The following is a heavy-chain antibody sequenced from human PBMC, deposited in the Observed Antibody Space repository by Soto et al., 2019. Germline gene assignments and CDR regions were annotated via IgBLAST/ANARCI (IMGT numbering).Heavy chain of an antibody. J-gene: IGHJ3*02. D-gene: IGHD2-15*01. V-gene: IGHV1-69*02. CDR3: ARPLGGVVAATGWAFDI. CDR1: GGTFSSYT. Sequence: GASVKVSCKASGGTFSSYTISWVRQAPGQGLEWMGRIIPILGIANYAQKFQGRVTITADKSTSTAYMELSSLRSEDTAVYYCARPLGGVVAATGWAFDIWGQGTMVTVSS. CDR2: IIPILGIA.